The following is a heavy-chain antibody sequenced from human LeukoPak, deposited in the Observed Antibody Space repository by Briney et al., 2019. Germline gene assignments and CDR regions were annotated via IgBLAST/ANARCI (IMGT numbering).Heavy chain of an antibody. J-gene: IGHJ4*02. V-gene: IGHV1-24*01. CDR2: FDPEDGET. D-gene: IGHD1-1*01. CDR3: VASSPQNWKARDY. Sequence: ASVKVSCKVSGYTLSEFSMHWVRQAPGKGLEWMGGFDPEDGETIYAQKFQGRVSMTEDTSTDTAYMELSSLRSEDTAVYYCVASSPQNWKARDYWGQGTLVTVSS. CDR1: GYTLSEFS.